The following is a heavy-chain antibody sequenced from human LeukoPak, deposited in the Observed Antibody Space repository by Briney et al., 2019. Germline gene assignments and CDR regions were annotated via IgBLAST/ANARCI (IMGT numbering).Heavy chain of an antibody. V-gene: IGHV4-59*01. CDR1: GGSISSYY. CDR3: ARPVAAAGLLLYYSYGMDV. Sequence: SETLSLTCTVSGGSISSYYWIWIRQPPGKGLEWIGYIYYSGSTNYNPSLKSRVTISVDTSKNQFSLKLSSVTAADTAVYYCARPVAAAGLLLYYSYGMDVWGQGTTVTVSS. CDR2: IYYSGST. J-gene: IGHJ6*02. D-gene: IGHD6-13*01.